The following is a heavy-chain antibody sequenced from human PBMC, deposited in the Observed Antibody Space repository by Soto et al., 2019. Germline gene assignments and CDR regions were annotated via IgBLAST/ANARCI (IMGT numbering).Heavy chain of an antibody. D-gene: IGHD2-21*01. CDR3: ARQLPYCESSDSYFDY. CDR2: TYYRSKWYN. Sequence: SQTLSLTCAISGDSVSGNSAAWNWIRPSPSSGLEWLGRTYYRSKWYNDYAVSVKSRITVTPDTSKNQFSLHLNSATPEDTAVYYCARQLPYCESSDSYFDYWGQGALVTVSS. J-gene: IGHJ4*02. V-gene: IGHV6-1*01. CDR1: GDSVSGNSAA.